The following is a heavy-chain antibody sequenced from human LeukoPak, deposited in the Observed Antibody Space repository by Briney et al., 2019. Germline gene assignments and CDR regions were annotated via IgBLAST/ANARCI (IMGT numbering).Heavy chain of an antibody. Sequence: GGSLRLSCAASGFTFSSYGMHWVRQAPGKGLEWVAVISHDGSNKYYADSVKGRFTISRDNSKNTVYLQMNSLRAEDTAVYFCARGPAWDYWGQGTLVTVSS. CDR2: ISHDGSNK. CDR1: GFTFSSYG. J-gene: IGHJ4*02. CDR3: ARGPAWDY. D-gene: IGHD2-15*01. V-gene: IGHV3-30*03.